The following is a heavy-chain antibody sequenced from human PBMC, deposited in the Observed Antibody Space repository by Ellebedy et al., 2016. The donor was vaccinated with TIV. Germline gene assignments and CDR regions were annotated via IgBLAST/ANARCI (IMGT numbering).Heavy chain of an antibody. Sequence: ASVKVSCKASGYTFTGYYMHWVRQAPGQGLEWMGWINPNSGGTNYAQKFQGRVTMTRDTSISTAYMELSRLRSDDTAVYYCARSGAGAIWVYDAFDIWGQGTMVIVSS. CDR1: GYTFTGYY. J-gene: IGHJ3*02. CDR3: ARSGAGAIWVYDAFDI. D-gene: IGHD1-26*01. V-gene: IGHV1-2*02. CDR2: INPNSGGT.